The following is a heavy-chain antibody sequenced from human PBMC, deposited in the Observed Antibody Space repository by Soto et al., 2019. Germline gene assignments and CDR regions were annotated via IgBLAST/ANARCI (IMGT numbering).Heavy chain of an antibody. V-gene: IGHV5-51*01. CDR1: GYSFTSYW. Sequence: SLKISCKGSGYSFTSYWIGWVRQMPGKGLEWMGIIYPGDSDTRYSPSFQGQVTISADKSISTAYLQWSSLKASDTAMYYCASPYCGGDCLLDAFDIWGQGTMVTVSS. D-gene: IGHD2-21*01. CDR3: ASPYCGGDCLLDAFDI. CDR2: IYPGDSDT. J-gene: IGHJ3*02.